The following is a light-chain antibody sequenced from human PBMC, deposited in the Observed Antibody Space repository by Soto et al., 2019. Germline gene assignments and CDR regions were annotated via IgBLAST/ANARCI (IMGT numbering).Light chain of an antibody. CDR2: AAS. CDR3: QQYNHCPLS. CDR1: QGLGTN. J-gene: IGKJ4*01. Sequence: TVMTQSPATLSVSPGGRATLSCRASQGLGTNLAWYQQRPGQAPRLLIYAASTRATGVPARFSGSGSETEFTLTITTLQSEDFAVYYCQQYNHCPLSFGVGTKVDIK. V-gene: IGKV3-15*01.